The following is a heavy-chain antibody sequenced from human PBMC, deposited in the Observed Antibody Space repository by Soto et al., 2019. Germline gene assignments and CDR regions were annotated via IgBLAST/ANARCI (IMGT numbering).Heavy chain of an antibody. D-gene: IGHD3-16*02. CDR2: ISSSSSTI. CDR1: GFTFSSYS. Sequence: PCRSLRLSCAASGFTFSSYSMNWVRQAPGKGLEWVSYISSSSSTIYYADSVKGRFTISRDNAKNSLYLQMNSLRAEDTAVYYCARAAWGSYRTIDYWGQGTLVT. J-gene: IGHJ4*02. CDR3: ARAAWGSYRTIDY. V-gene: IGHV3-48*01.